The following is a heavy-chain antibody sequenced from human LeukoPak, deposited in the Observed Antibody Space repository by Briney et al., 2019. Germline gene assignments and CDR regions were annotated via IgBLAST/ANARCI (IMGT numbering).Heavy chain of an antibody. CDR1: GYSFISYD. V-gene: IGHV1-8*02. J-gene: IGHJ4*02. CDR3: ARGEYYGSGSWGY. D-gene: IGHD3-10*01. Sequence: ASVKVSCKASGYSFISYDINWVRQAPAQGRAWMGWMNPNSGYAGFAQRFQGRVTSTRDTSTGTAYLELSSLRSEDTAVYFCARGEYYGSGSWGYWGQGTLVTVSS. CDR2: MNPNSGYA.